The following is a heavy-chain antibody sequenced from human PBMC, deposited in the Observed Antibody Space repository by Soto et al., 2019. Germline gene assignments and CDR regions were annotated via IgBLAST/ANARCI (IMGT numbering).Heavy chain of an antibody. V-gene: IGHV4-39*01. CDR1: GGSISSSSYY. CDR3: ARAAIGRTNWFDH. J-gene: IGHJ5*02. Sequence: PSETLSLTCTVSGGSISSSSYYWGWIRQPPGKGLEWIGSIYYSGSTYYNPSLKSRVTISVDTSKNQFSLKLSSVTAADTAVYYCARAAIGRTNWFDHWGQGPRSPSPQ. CDR2: IYYSGST. D-gene: IGHD2-2*01.